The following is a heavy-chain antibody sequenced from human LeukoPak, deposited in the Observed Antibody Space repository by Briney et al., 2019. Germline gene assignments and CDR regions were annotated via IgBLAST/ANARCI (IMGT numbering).Heavy chain of an antibody. CDR3: ARTNVEMGTIMDY. CDR1: GYTFTGYY. J-gene: IGHJ4*02. CDR2: INPNSGGT. D-gene: IGHD5-24*01. Sequence: ASVKVSCKASGYTFTGYYIHWVRQAPGQGLEWMGWINPNSGGTNYAQKFQGRVTMTRDTSISTAYMELSRLRSDDTAVYYCARTNVEMGTIMDYWGQGTLVTVSS. V-gene: IGHV1-2*02.